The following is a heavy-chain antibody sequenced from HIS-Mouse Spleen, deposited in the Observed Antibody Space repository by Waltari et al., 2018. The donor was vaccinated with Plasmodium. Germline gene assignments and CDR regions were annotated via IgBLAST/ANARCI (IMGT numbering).Heavy chain of an antibody. V-gene: IGHV4-34*01. CDR2: INHSGRT. CDR1: GGSFSGYY. J-gene: IGHJ4*02. CDR3: ARAYYDFWSGYRFDY. D-gene: IGHD3-3*01. Sequence: QVQLQQWGAGLLKPSETLSLTCAVYGGSFSGYYWRWIRQPPGKGLEWIGEINHSGRTNYNPSLKSRVTISVDTSKNQFSLKLSSVTAADTAVYYCARAYYDFWSGYRFDYWGQGTLVTVSS.